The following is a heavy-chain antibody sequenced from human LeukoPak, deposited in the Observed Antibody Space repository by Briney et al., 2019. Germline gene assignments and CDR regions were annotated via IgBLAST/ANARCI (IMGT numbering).Heavy chain of an antibody. CDR3: ARDGSSWYGSGRNWFDP. V-gene: IGHV4-39*07. CDR2: IYYTGNT. J-gene: IGHJ5*02. Sequence: WETLSLTCTVSGVSISSSYSYWGWIRQPPGMGLEWIGSIYYTGNTYYNASLKSQVSISIDTSKNQFSLKLTSVTAADTAVYYCARDGSSWYGSGRNWFDPWGQGTLVTVSS. CDR1: GVSISSSYSY. D-gene: IGHD6-13*01.